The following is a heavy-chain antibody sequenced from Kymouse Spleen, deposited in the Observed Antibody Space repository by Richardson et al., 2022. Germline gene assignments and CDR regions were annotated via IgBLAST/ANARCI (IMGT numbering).Heavy chain of an antibody. CDR1: GDSVSSNSAA. D-gene: IGHD3-3*01. Sequence: QVQLQQSGPGLVKPSQTLSLTCAISGDSVSSNSAAWNWIRQSPSRGLEWLGRTYYRSKWYNDYAVSVKSRITINPDTSKNQFSLQLNSVTPEDTAVYYCAREGLRLEWLPSNWFDPWGQGTLVTVSS. J-gene: IGHJ5*02. V-gene: IGHV6-1*01. CDR2: TYYRSKWYN. CDR3: AREGLRLEWLPSNWFDP.